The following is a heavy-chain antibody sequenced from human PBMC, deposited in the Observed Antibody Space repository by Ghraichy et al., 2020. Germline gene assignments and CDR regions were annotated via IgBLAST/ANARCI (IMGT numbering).Heavy chain of an antibody. V-gene: IGHV4-59*08. Sequence: SETLSLTCTVSGGSISSYYWSWIRQPPGKGLEWIGYIYYSGSTNYNPSLKSRVTISVDTSKNQFSLKRSSVTDADTAVYYCASNKYGIDVWGQGTTVTVSS. CDR3: ASNKYGIDV. CDR1: GGSISSYY. CDR2: IYYSGST. J-gene: IGHJ6*02. D-gene: IGHD1/OR15-1a*01.